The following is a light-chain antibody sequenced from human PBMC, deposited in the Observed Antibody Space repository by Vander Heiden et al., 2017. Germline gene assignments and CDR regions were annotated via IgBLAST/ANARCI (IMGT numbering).Light chain of an antibody. CDR1: SSNIGRNT. V-gene: IGLV1-44*01. CDR2: SNN. Sequence: SVLTQPPPASGTPGQRVTNSCSGSSSNIGRNTVNWYQQLPGTAPKLLIYSNNQRPSGVPDRFSGSKSGTAASLAISGRQSEDEADYYCAAWDDSLNGWVFGGGTKLTVL. J-gene: IGLJ3*02. CDR3: AAWDDSLNGWV.